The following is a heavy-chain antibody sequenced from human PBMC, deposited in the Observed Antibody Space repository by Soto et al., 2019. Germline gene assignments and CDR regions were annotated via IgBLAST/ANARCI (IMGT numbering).Heavy chain of an antibody. CDR1: AFSFRSYA. D-gene: IGHD3-10*01. CDR3: ANNYYGAGSYLMIDDY. J-gene: IGHJ4*02. CDR2: ISYDGNNK. Sequence: QVQLVESGGGVVQPGRSLRLSCVASAFSFRSYAMHWVRQAPGTGLEWVAVISYDGNNKWYADSVKGRFTISRDKYENTLYLQMTSLRAEDTAVYYCANNYYGAGSYLMIDDYWGQGTLVTVSA. V-gene: IGHV3-30*18.